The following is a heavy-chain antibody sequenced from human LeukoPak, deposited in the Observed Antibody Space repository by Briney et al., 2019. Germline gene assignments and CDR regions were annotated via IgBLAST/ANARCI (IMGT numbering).Heavy chain of an antibody. CDR3: ARAGSIAAAGIIDP. D-gene: IGHD6-13*01. CDR2: INHSGST. V-gene: IGHV4-34*01. J-gene: IGHJ5*02. CDR1: GGSFSGYY. Sequence: SETLSLTWAVYGGSFSGYYWSWIRQPPGKGLEWIGEINHSGSTNYNPSLESRVTISVDTSKNQFSLKLSSVTAADTAVYYCARAGSIAAAGIIDPWGQGTLVTVSS.